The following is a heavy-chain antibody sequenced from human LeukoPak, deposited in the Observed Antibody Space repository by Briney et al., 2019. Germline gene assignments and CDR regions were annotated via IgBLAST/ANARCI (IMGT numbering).Heavy chain of an antibody. V-gene: IGHV4-34*01. D-gene: IGHD6-13*01. J-gene: IGHJ6*03. CDR2: INHSGST. CDR1: GGSFSGYY. CDR3: ARGRGILYYYYYYMDV. Sequence: SETLSLTCAVDGGSFSGYYTSWIRQPPGKGLEWIGEINHSGSTNYNPSLKSRVTISVDTSKNQFSLKLSSVTAADTAVYYCARGRGILYYYYYYMDVWGKGTTVTVSS.